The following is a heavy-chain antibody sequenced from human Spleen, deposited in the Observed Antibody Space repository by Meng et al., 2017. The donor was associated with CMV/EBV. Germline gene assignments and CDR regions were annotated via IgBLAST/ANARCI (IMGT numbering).Heavy chain of an antibody. Sequence: SVKVSCKAVGGTFSTFSSYTINWVRQAPGQGLEWMGAIIPVFRTANYAQKFQGRVTITADLSISTAYMELSRLRSDDTAVYYCARRSPDPQSRFLEWLSSGAIDYWGQGTLVTVSS. J-gene: IGHJ4*02. CDR1: GGTFSTFSSYT. V-gene: IGHV1-69*13. CDR3: ARRSPDPQSRFLEWLSSGAIDY. CDR2: IIPVFRTA. D-gene: IGHD3-3*01.